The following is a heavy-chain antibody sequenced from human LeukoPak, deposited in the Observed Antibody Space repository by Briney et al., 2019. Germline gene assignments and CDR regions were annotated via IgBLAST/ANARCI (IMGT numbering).Heavy chain of an antibody. D-gene: IGHD6-13*01. V-gene: IGHV1-18*01. CDR3: ARTVIAAAGSLTDY. J-gene: IGHJ4*02. Sequence: ASVKVSCKASGYTFTSYGISWVRQAPGQGLEWMGWISAYNGNTNYAQKLQGRVTMTTDTSTSTAYMKLRSLRSDDTAVYYCARTVIAAAGSLTDYWGQGTLVTVSS. CDR1: GYTFTSYG. CDR2: ISAYNGNT.